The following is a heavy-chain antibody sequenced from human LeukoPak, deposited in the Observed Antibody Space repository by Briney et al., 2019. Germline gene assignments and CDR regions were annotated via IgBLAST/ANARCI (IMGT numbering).Heavy chain of an antibody. Sequence: SETLSLTCTVSGGSLSSRSHYWGCIRPFPGKGLQWIASVYFTGSTYHNPSLTSRATVSVDTSKNQFSLKLSSVTAADTAVYYCARAESGPTAFFDYWGQGTLVTVSS. J-gene: IGHJ4*02. D-gene: IGHD3-3*01. V-gene: IGHV4-39*01. CDR3: ARAESGPTAFFDY. CDR1: GGSLSSRSHY. CDR2: VYFTGST.